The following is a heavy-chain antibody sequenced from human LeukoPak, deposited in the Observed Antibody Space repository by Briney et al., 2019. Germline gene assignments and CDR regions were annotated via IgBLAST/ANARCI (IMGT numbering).Heavy chain of an antibody. V-gene: IGHV3-23*01. CDR2: ISGNGVGT. D-gene: IGHD4-17*01. Sequence: GGSLRLSCAASGFTFSSYAMSWVRQAPGKGLEWVSAISGNGVGTYYADSVKGRFTISRDNPKNTLYLQMNSLRAEDTAVYYCAKDLRGYGDYDYWGQGTPVTVPS. CDR1: GFTFSSYA. J-gene: IGHJ4*02. CDR3: AKDLRGYGDYDY.